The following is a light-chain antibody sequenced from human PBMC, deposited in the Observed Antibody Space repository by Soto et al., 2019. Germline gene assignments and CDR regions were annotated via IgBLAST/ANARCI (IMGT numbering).Light chain of an antibody. Sequence: EIVFTQSPGTLSLSPGERATLSCRASQSVSSSYLAWYQQKPGQAPRLLIYGASSRATGIPDRFSGSGSGTDFTLTISRLETEDFAVYYCQQYGSSPLTVGQGTKGDIK. V-gene: IGKV3-20*01. CDR3: QQYGSSPLT. CDR1: QSVSSSY. J-gene: IGKJ1*01. CDR2: GAS.